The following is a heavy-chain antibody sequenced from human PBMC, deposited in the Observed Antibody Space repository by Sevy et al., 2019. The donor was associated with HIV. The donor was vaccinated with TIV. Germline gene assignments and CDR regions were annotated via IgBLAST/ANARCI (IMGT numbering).Heavy chain of an antibody. CDR2: IYYSGSR. CDR1: GGSIRSSHW. V-gene: IGHV4-4*02. Sequence: SETLSLTCAVSGGSIRSSHWWSWVRQSPGKGLEWIAEIYYSGSRNYNPSLKSRLTISVDTSNNLFSLRLSSVTAADTAVYYCAREEYFYGSGTYGYGMDVWGQGTTVTVSS. D-gene: IGHD3-10*01. CDR3: AREEYFYGSGTYGYGMDV. J-gene: IGHJ6*02.